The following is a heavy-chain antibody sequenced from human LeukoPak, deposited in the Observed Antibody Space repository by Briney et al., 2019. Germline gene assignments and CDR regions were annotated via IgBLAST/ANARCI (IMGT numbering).Heavy chain of an antibody. CDR3: AKDRQCFDF. D-gene: IGHD6-19*01. CDR1: GFTFSNFG. Sequence: QSGGSLRLSCAASGFTFSNFGMHWVRQAPGKGLEWVAYMAYDGRIRYYTDSMRGRFTISRDNSRNTVFLQMDSLRPDDTAVYYCAKDRQCFDFWGQGTLVTVSS. CDR2: MAYDGRIR. J-gene: IGHJ4*02. V-gene: IGHV3-30*02.